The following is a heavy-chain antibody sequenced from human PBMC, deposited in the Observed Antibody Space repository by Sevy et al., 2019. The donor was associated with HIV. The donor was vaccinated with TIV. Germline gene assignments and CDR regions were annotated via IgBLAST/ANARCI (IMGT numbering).Heavy chain of an antibody. D-gene: IGHD3-3*01. CDR1: GFTFSSYA. V-gene: IGHV3-30-3*01. Sequence: GESLRLSCAASGFTFSSYAMHWVRQAPGKGLEWVAVISYDGSNKYYADSVKGRFTISRDNSKNTLYLQMNSLRAEDTAVYYCARDQGIDFWSGYYSLDYYYGMDVWGQGTTVTVSS. CDR2: ISYDGSNK. CDR3: ARDQGIDFWSGYYSLDYYYGMDV. J-gene: IGHJ6*02.